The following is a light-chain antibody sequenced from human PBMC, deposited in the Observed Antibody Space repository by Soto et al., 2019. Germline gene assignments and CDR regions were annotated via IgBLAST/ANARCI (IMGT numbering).Light chain of an antibody. CDR2: GAS. CDR3: QQYDSSPPT. V-gene: IGKV3-20*01. J-gene: IGKJ1*01. CDR1: QSVNSNY. Sequence: EIVLTQSPGTLSLSPGERATLSCRASQSVNSNYLAWYQRKPGQAPRLLIYGASNRATDIPYRFSASGSGTDFTLTFTRLEPEDFAVYYCQQYDSSPPTFGQGTKVAIK.